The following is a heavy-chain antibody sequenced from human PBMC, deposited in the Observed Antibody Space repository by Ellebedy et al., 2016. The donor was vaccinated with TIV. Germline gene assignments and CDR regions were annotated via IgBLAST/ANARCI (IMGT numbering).Heavy chain of an antibody. D-gene: IGHD2-15*01. J-gene: IGHJ3*02. V-gene: IGHV3-13*01. CDR3: ARLIGGTCQCAFDI. CDR1: GFTLSSYD. Sequence: GESLKISCAASGFTLSSYDMHWVRQATGKGLEWVSTIGTAGDTYYPGSVKGRFTISRENAKNSLYLQMNSLRAEDTAVYYCARLIGGTCQCAFDIWGQGTMVTVSS. CDR2: IGTAGDT.